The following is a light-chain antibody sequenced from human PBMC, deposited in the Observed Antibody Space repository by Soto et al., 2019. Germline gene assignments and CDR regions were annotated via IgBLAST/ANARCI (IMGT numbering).Light chain of an antibody. J-gene: IGLJ3*02. CDR3: QSYDSSLSGSKV. Sequence: QSVLTQPPSVSGAPGQRVSISCTGSNSNIGAGYDVHWYQQLPGTAPKLLIYGNINRPSGVPDRFSGSKSGASAFLVITGLQAEDEADYYCQSYDSSLSGSKVFGGGTKVTVL. CDR1: NSNIGAGYD. CDR2: GNI. V-gene: IGLV1-40*01.